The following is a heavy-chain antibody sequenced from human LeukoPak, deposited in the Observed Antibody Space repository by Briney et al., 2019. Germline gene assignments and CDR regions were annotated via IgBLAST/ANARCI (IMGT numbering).Heavy chain of an antibody. V-gene: IGHV3-53*01. Sequence: GGSLRLSCAASGLTVSSNYMSWVRQAPGKGLEWVSVIYSGGSTYYADSVKGRFTISRDNSKNTLYLQMNSLRAEDTAVYYCARDLFGELFAFDIWGQGTMVTVSS. D-gene: IGHD3-10*02. CDR2: IYSGGST. J-gene: IGHJ3*02. CDR3: ARDLFGELFAFDI. CDR1: GLTVSSNY.